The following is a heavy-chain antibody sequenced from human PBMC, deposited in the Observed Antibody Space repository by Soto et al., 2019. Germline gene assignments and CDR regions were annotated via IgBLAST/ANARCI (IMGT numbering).Heavy chain of an antibody. CDR2: ISYDGSNK. J-gene: IGHJ4*02. Sequence: GGSLRLSCAASGFTFSSYGMHWVRQAPGKGLEWVAVISYDGSNKYYADSVKGRFTISRDNSKNTLYLQMNSLRAEDTAVYYCAKGRRVITMIVVVPSGPVPSAIDYWGQGTLVTVSS. D-gene: IGHD3-22*01. V-gene: IGHV3-30*18. CDR3: AKGRRVITMIVVVPSGPVPSAIDY. CDR1: GFTFSSYG.